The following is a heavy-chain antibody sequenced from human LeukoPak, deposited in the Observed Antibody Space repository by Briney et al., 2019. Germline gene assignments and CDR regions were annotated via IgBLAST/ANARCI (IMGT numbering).Heavy chain of an antibody. V-gene: IGHV3-23*01. CDR1: GFTFSNYA. Sequence: PGASLRLSCAASGFTFSNYAMTWVRQAPGKGLEWDSGISDSGSNTYYADSAKGRFTISRDNSKNTLYLQMNSLRTEDTAVYYCAKVTTWYSDLWGRGTLVTISS. CDR3: AKVTTWYSDL. CDR2: ISDSGSNT. D-gene: IGHD1-14*01. J-gene: IGHJ2*01.